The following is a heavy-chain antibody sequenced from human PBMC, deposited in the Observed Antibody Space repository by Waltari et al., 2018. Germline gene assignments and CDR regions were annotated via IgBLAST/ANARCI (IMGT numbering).Heavy chain of an antibody. CDR1: GDSISSSGYY. J-gene: IGHJ4*02. D-gene: IGHD4-17*01. V-gene: IGHV4-39*02. CDR3: VRDFGDHRTDY. Sequence: QLQLQESGPGLVKSSETLSLTCTVSGDSISSSGYYWGWIRQSPGMGLEWIGTIDYSGNTYYNPSLKSRLTISVDTSKRQFSLKLNSVTAADTAVYYCVRDFGDHRTDYWGQGTLVTVSS. CDR2: IDYSGNT.